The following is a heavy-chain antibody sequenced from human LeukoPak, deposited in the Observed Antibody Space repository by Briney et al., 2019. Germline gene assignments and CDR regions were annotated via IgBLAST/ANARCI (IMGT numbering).Heavy chain of an antibody. Sequence: GGSLRLSCAAYGFTFSSYAMHWVRQAPGKGLQWVAVISYDGSNKYYADSVKGRFTISRDNSKNTLYLQMNSLRAEDTAVYYCARAMSSGNPRHPKYYFDYWGQGTLVTVSS. J-gene: IGHJ4*02. V-gene: IGHV3-30-3*01. CDR1: GFTFSSYA. CDR3: ARAMSSGNPRHPKYYFDY. CDR2: ISYDGSNK. D-gene: IGHD6-19*01.